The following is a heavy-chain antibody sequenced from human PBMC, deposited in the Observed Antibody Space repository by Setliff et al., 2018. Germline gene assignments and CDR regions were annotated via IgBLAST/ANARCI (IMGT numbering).Heavy chain of an antibody. CDR1: GDSISSSSYY. V-gene: IGHV4-39*01. CDR2: TNYSGIT. D-gene: IGHD2-15*01. CDR3: ARLPGYCNGGNCYGYYTFDI. Sequence: SETLSLTCSVSGDSISSSSYYWGWIRQPPGKGLEWIGSTNYSGITYYSPSLKSRVIVSVDTSKNQFSLKLSSVTAADTAVYYCARLPGYCNGGNCYGYYTFDIWGQGTMVTVSS. J-gene: IGHJ3*02.